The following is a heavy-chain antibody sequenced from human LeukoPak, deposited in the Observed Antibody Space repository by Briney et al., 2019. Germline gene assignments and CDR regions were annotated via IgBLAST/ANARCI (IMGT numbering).Heavy chain of an antibody. J-gene: IGHJ4*02. CDR1: GFTSRSYS. D-gene: IGHD2-2*01. CDR3: ARDYLYAFDY. CDR2: ISGSGNAI. V-gene: IGHV3-48*01. Sequence: VGSLRLSRAASGFTSRSYSMNSVPPTPGAGLEWVSYISGSGNAIHYTDSLKGRFTNFRDNAKNALYLQMNSLRAEDTAVYFCARDYLYAFDYWGQGTLVTVSS.